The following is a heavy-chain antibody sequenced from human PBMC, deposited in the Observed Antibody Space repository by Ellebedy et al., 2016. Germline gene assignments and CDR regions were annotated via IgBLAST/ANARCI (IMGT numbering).Heavy chain of an antibody. CDR3: VKIKFGRYFDL. Sequence: GESLKISCSASGFTFSDYPMHWVRQAPGKGLESVSGVNGNGGTTNYADSVQGRFTISRDNSKSTLYLQMNSLRPDDTALYYCVKIKFGRYFDLWGQGTLVTVSS. J-gene: IGHJ5*02. V-gene: IGHV3-64D*06. CDR2: VNGNGGTT. D-gene: IGHD1-26*01. CDR1: GFTFSDYP.